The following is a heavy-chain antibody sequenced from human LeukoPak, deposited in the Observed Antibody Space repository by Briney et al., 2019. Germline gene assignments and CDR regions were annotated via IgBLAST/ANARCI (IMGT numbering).Heavy chain of an antibody. D-gene: IGHD2/OR15-2a*01. CDR3: ARDRGGNSWYNWYDA. CDR1: GDSITTNH. CDR2: IRFNGNT. V-gene: IGHV4-4*07. Sequence: PSETLSLTCTVSGDSITTNHWSWIRQPAGKGLEWISRIRFNGNTDYNPSLKNRLTTSIDTPRNQFSLKLHSVTAADTVVYYCARDRGGNSWYNWYDAWGQGTLVTVSS. J-gene: IGHJ5*02.